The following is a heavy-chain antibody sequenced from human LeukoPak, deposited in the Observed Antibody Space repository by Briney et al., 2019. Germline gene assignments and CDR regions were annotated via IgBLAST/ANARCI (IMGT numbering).Heavy chain of an antibody. D-gene: IGHD6-19*01. CDR2: IYYSGST. CDR3: ARVSSGWHSPFDY. Sequence: SETLSLTCTVSGYSISSGFYWGWIRQPPGKRLEWIGYIYYSGSTNYNPSLKSRVTISVDTSMNQFSLKLSSVTAADTAVYYCARVSSGWHSPFDYWGQGSLVTVSS. V-gene: IGHV4-38-2*02. J-gene: IGHJ4*02. CDR1: GYSISSGFY.